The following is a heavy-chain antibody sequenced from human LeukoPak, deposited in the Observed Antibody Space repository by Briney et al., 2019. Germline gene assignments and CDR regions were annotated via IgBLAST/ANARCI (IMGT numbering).Heavy chain of an antibody. V-gene: IGHV3-23*01. CDR1: GFTFSSYA. CDR2: ISGTGYST. Sequence: GGSLRLSCAASGFTFSSYAMIWVRQAPGKGLEWVSSISGTGYSTYYADSVKGRFTMSRDNSKNTLYLQMSSLRAEDTAVYYCAKAYSNYANYYYGMDVWGQGTTVTVSS. J-gene: IGHJ6*02. D-gene: IGHD4-11*01. CDR3: AKAYSNYANYYYGMDV.